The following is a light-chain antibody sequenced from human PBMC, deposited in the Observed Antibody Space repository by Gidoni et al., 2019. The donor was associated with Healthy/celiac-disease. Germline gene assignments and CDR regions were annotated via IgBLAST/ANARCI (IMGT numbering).Light chain of an antibody. V-gene: IGLV3-1*01. CDR2: QDT. CDR1: RLGDKY. CDR3: QAWDSNAEF. Sequence: SYELTQPPSVPVSPGQTASITCSGDRLGDKYTYWYQQKPGQSPILVIYQDTKRPSGIPERFSGSNSGNTATLTISGTQALDEADYYCQAWDSNAEFFGTGTKVTVL. J-gene: IGLJ1*01.